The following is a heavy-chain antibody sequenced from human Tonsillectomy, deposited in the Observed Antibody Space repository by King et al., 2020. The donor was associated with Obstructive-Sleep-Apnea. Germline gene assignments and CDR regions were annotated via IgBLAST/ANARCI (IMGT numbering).Heavy chain of an antibody. D-gene: IGHD6-25*01. Sequence: VQLVESGGGVVQPGRSLRLSCAASGFTFSSYGMHWVRQAPGKGLEWVAVISYDGSNKYYADSVKGRFTISRDNSKNTLYLQMNSLRAEDTAVYYCAKDQRRVYYYYGMDVWGQGTTVTVSS. V-gene: IGHV3-30*18. J-gene: IGHJ6*02. CDR1: GFTFSSYG. CDR2: ISYDGSNK. CDR3: AKDQRRVYYYYGMDV.